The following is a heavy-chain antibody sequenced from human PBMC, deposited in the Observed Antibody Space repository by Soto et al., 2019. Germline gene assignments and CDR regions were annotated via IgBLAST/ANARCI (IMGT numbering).Heavy chain of an antibody. J-gene: IGHJ6*02. CDR2: ISWDGGST. CDR1: GFTFDDYT. V-gene: IGHV3-43*01. D-gene: IGHD3-22*01. Sequence: EVQLVESGGVVVQPGGSLRLSCAASGFTFDDYTMHWVRQAPGKGLEWVSLISWDGGSTYYADSVKGRFTISRDNSKNSLYLQMNSLRTEDTALYYCAKDESNSPPDYDDSSGYGMDVWGQGTTVTVSS. CDR3: AKDESNSPPDYDDSSGYGMDV.